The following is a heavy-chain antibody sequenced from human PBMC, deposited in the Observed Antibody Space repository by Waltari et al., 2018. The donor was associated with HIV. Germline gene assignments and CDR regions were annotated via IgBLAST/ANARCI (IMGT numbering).Heavy chain of an antibody. CDR1: CNSVRTASYY. V-gene: IGHV4-61*01. J-gene: IGHJ3*02. Sequence: QVALPESGPRLVKPSETLSLTCIVSCNSVRTASYYWTWIRQPPGKGRERSGHSYNTANTKNNATLKSRVAISLEKFKNQFSRSLNSVTAADTAMYFCARYRGNQWPYRNDAFDIWGQGTMVTVSA. CDR2: SYNTANT. D-gene: IGHD6-19*01. CDR3: ARYRGNQWPYRNDAFDI.